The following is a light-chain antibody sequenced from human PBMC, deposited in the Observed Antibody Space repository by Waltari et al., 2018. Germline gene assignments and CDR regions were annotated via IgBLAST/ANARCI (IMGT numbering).Light chain of an antibody. J-gene: IGLJ2*01. Sequence: SYVLTQSPSVSLAPGETATISCGGDNIGSQAVNWYQQRAGQAPVVVFSYLSDRPSGDPGRFSGSVSGNTATLTITRVEAGDEADYFCQVWDRHSHHQVFGGGTKLAVL. CDR1: NIGSQA. CDR2: YLS. V-gene: IGLV3-21*04. CDR3: QVWDRHSHHQV.